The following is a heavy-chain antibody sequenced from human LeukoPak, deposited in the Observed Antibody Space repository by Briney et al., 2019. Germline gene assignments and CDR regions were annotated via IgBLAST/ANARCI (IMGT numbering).Heavy chain of an antibody. Sequence: SETLSLTCTVSGGSISGYYWTWIRQPPGKGLDWIGYIYYSGSTNYHPSLKSRVTLSVDTSKKQFSLKLTSVTAADTAVYYCARGLLVGNTGYYFDYWGQGTLVTVSS. CDR2: IYYSGST. CDR3: ARGLLVGNTGYYFDY. CDR1: GGSISGYY. D-gene: IGHD1-26*01. V-gene: IGHV4-59*01. J-gene: IGHJ4*02.